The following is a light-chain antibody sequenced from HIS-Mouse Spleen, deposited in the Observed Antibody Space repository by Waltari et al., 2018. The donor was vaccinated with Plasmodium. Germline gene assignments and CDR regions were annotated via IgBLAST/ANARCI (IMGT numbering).Light chain of an antibody. V-gene: IGKV3-20*01. CDR3: QQYGRSPRT. CDR2: GAS. Sequence: EIVLTQSPGTLSLSPGERATLSCRASQSVSSSYLAWYQQKPGQAPRLLIYGASIRATGIPDRFSCSGSGTDFTLTISRLEPEDCSVYYCQQYGRSPRTFGKGTKVE. J-gene: IGKJ1*01. CDR1: QSVSSSY.